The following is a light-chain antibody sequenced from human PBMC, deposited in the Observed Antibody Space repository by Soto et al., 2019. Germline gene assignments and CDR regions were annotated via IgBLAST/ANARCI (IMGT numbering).Light chain of an antibody. V-gene: IGKV1-6*01. J-gene: IGKJ1*01. CDR1: QDIKND. Sequence: AIPMTQSPSSLSASVGDRVTITCRASQDIKNDLGWYQQKPGKAPKLLIYTASSLQSGVPSRFSGSGSGTDFTLTISSLQPEDFATYFCLQDHIYPWTFGQGTKVEIK. CDR3: LQDHIYPWT. CDR2: TAS.